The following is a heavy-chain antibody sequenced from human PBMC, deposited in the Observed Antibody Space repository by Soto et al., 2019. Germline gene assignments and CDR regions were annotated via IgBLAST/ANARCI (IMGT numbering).Heavy chain of an antibody. CDR2: INAGNGNT. CDR1: AYTFTSYA. CDR3: ARPPVIAVAEY. D-gene: IGHD6-19*01. J-gene: IGHJ4*02. V-gene: IGHV1-3*01. Sequence: ASVKLSCKASAYTFTSYAMHWVRQAPGQRLEWMGWINAGNGNTKYSQKFQGRVTITRDTSASTAYMELSSLRSEDTAVYYCARPPVIAVAEYWGQGTLVTVS.